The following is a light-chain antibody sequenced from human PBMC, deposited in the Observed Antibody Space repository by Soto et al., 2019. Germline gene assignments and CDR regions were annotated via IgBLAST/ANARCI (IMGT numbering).Light chain of an antibody. Sequence: EIVLTQSPATLSLSPGERATLSCRASQSVSSYLAWYQQKPGQAPTLLIYDASNRATGIPARFSGSGSGTDFTLTISSLEPEDFAVYYCQQRSHWPLYTFGQGTKLEIK. J-gene: IGKJ2*01. V-gene: IGKV3-11*01. CDR3: QQRSHWPLYT. CDR1: QSVSSY. CDR2: DAS.